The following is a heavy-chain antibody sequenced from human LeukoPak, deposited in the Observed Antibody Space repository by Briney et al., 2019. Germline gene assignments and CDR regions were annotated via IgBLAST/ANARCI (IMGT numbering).Heavy chain of an antibody. D-gene: IGHD5-18*01. CDR2: ISGSGGST. Sequence: PGGSLRLSCAASGFTFSSYAMSWVRQAPGKGLEWVSAISGSGGSTYYADSVKGRFTISRDNSKNTLYLQMNSLRAEDTAVYYCATLDTALVTEFDYWGQGTLVTVSS. CDR3: ATLDTALVTEFDY. V-gene: IGHV3-23*01. J-gene: IGHJ4*02. CDR1: GFTFSSYA.